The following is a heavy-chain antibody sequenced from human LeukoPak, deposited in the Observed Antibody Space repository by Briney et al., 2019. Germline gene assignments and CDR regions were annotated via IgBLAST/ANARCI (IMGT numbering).Heavy chain of an antibody. V-gene: IGHV3-21*01. CDR3: VRENHGSFDY. Sequence: GGSLRLSCAASGFTVSTSYMTWVRQAPGKGLEWVSCISSSSTYIYYSDSVRGRFAISRDNAKNSLYLQMNSLRAEDTAVYYCVRENHGSFDYWGQGSLVTVSS. J-gene: IGHJ4*02. CDR1: GFTVSTSY. CDR2: ISSSSTYI. D-gene: IGHD1-14*01.